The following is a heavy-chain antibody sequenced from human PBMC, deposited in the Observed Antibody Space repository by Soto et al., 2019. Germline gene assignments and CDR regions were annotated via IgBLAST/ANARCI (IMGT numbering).Heavy chain of an antibody. J-gene: IGHJ3*02. CDR1: GGSISSGGYY. V-gene: IGHV4-31*03. CDR2: IYYSGST. Sequence: SETLSLTCTVSGGSISSGGYYWSWIRQHPGKGLEWIGYIYYSGSTYYNPSLKSRVTISVDTSKNQFSLKLSSVTAADTAVYYCARDPSCTNGVCYVGAFDIWGQGTMVTVSS. CDR3: ARDPSCTNGVCYVGAFDI. D-gene: IGHD2-8*01.